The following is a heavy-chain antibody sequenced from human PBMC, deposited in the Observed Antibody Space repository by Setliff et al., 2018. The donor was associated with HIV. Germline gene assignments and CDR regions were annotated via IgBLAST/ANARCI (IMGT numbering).Heavy chain of an antibody. CDR2: IYYSGGT. CDR3: ARGRVFCNGDSCYHLDY. D-gene: IGHD2-15*01. CDR1: GGSISSGGYY. Sequence: SETLSLTCTVSGGSISSGGYYWSWIRQHPGKGLEWIGYIYYSGGTYYNPSLKSRVTISVDTSKNQFSLKLSSVTAADTAVYYCARGRVFCNGDSCYHLDYWGQGIPVTVSS. J-gene: IGHJ4*02. V-gene: IGHV4-31*03.